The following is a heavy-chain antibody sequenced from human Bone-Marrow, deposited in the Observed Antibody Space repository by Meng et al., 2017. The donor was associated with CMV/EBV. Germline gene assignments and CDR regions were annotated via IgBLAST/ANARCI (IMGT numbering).Heavy chain of an antibody. CDR3: ARGGSTVTTKVDY. CDR1: GGSISSYY. J-gene: IGHJ4*02. Sequence: ETLSLTCTVSGGSISSYYWSWIRQPPGKGLEWIGYIYYSGSTNYNPSLKSRVTISVDTSKNQFSLKLSPVTAADTAVYYCARGGSTVTTKVDYWGQGTLVTVSS. V-gene: IGHV4-59*01. D-gene: IGHD4-17*01. CDR2: IYYSGST.